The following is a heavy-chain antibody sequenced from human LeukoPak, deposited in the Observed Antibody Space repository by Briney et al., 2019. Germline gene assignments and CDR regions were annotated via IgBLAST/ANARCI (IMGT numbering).Heavy chain of an antibody. D-gene: IGHD3-22*01. Sequence: GASVKVSCKTSEYTFTDYYMHWVRQAPGQGLEWMGWIKPNSGGTNYAQKFQARVTMTRDTSISTAYMELSRLRFDDTAVYYCARAGVWDYSDSSGYHNGASDIWGQGTMVTVSS. CDR3: ARAGVWDYSDSSGYHNGASDI. V-gene: IGHV1-2*02. J-gene: IGHJ3*02. CDR2: IKPNSGGT. CDR1: EYTFTDYY.